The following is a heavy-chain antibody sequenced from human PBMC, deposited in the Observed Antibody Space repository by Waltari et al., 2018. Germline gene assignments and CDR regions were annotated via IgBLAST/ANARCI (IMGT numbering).Heavy chain of an antibody. J-gene: IGHJ4*02. Sequence: QVQLQQWGAGLLKPSETLSLTCAVYGGSFSGYYWSWIRQPPGKGLEWIGEINHSGSTYDNPSLRRRVTISVDTSKNQFSLKLSSVTAADTAVYYCALSIAARPGYFDYWGQGTLVTVSS. V-gene: IGHV4-34*01. CDR3: ALSIAARPGYFDY. CDR1: GGSFSGYY. CDR2: INHSGST. D-gene: IGHD6-6*01.